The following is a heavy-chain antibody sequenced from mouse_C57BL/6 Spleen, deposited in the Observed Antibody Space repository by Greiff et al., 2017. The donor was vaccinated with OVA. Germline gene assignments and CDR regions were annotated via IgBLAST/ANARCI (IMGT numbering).Heavy chain of an antibody. CDR1: GYAFSRSW. V-gene: IGHV1-82*01. Sequence: QVQLKESGPELVKPGASVKISCKASGYAFSRSWMNWVKQRPGKGLEWIGRIYPGDGATNYNGKFKGKATLTADKSSSTAYMQLSSLTSEDSAVYCCDIPLDYWGQGTTLTVSS. CDR2: IYPGDGAT. J-gene: IGHJ2*01. CDR3: DIPLDY.